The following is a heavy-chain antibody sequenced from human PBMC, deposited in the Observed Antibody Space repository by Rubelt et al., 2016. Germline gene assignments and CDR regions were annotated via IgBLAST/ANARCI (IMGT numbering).Heavy chain of an antibody. CDR3: ARHDTGSFLFDF. CDR2: IHQSGST. J-gene: IGHJ4*02. CDR1: GGSISSNNW. Sequence: QVQLQESGPGLVKPSGTLSLTCGVSGGSISSNNWWGWVRQPPGKGLEWLGEIHQSGSTNYNPSLKSRVTISVDTSKKQISLKLCSATAADTAVYYCARHDTGSFLFDFWGQGTPVTVSS. D-gene: IGHD1-26*01. V-gene: IGHV4-4*02.